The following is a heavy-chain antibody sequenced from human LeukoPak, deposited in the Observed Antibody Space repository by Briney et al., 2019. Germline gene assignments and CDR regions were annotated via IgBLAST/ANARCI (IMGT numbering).Heavy chain of an antibody. V-gene: IGHV3-48*03. CDR3: ARDLEYSSSSLGY. CDR1: GFTFSSYE. Sequence: KTGGSLSLSCAASGFTFSSYEMNWVRQAPGKGLEWVSYISSSGSTIYYADSVKGRFTISRDNAKNSLYLQMNSLRAEDTAVYYCARDLEYSSSSLGYWGQGTLVTVSS. J-gene: IGHJ4*02. D-gene: IGHD6-6*01. CDR2: ISSSGSTI.